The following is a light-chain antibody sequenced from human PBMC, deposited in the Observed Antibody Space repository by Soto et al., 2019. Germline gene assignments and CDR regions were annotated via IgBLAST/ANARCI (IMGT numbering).Light chain of an antibody. Sequence: IVLTQSPATLSVSPGERATLSCRASQSVSSLLAWYQQKPRQAPRLLIYDTSTRATGIPARFSGSGSGTDFTLTISSLQPEDFATYYCQQSYSTPRTFGQGTKVEIK. CDR2: DTS. CDR1: QSVSSL. CDR3: QQSYSTPRT. V-gene: IGKV3-15*01. J-gene: IGKJ1*01.